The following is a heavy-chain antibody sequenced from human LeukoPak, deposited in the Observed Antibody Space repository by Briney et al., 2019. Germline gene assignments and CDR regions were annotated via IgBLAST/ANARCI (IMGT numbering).Heavy chain of an antibody. V-gene: IGHV1-2*02. CDR1: GYTFSDYY. D-gene: IGHD1-7*01. CDR2: INPNSGGT. CDR3: ARVGYPTVSHNWNYVPFDY. Sequence: VASVKVSCKTSGYTFSDYYLHWVRQAPGQGLEWMGWINPNSGGTNYAQKFQGRVTMTRDTSISTAYMELSRLRSDDTAVYYCARVGYPTVSHNWNYVPFDYWGQGTLVTVSS. J-gene: IGHJ4*02.